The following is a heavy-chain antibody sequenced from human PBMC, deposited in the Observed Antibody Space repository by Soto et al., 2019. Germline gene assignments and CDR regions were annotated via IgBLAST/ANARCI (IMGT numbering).Heavy chain of an antibody. CDR2: TYYTSKWDN. CDR1: VDSVSSNSAA. D-gene: IGHD6-19*01. J-gene: IGHJ3*02. V-gene: IGHV6-1*01. CDR3: ARYSSTLSKYALDI. Sequence: SETLSLTCAISVDSVSSNSAAWNWIMQSPSRGLEWLGRTYYTSKWDNDYAVSVESRITFKPDTSRNQLSLQLNSVTPEDTAVYYCARYSSTLSKYALDIWGQGTMVTVSS.